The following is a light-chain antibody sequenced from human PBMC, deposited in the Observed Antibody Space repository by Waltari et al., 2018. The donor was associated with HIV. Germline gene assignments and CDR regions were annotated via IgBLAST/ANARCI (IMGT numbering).Light chain of an antibody. J-gene: IGLJ2*01. Sequence: QTVVTQEPSFSVSPGGTVTLTCGLSSGSVSARNYASWYQQIPGQAPLTRSHSANPRSSGVPGRFSGASLGNKAALTITGAQADDEADYYCVLNLGRGIVVFGGGTKVTVL. CDR1: SGSVSARNY. V-gene: IGLV8-61*01. CDR2: SAN. CDR3: VLNLGRGIVV.